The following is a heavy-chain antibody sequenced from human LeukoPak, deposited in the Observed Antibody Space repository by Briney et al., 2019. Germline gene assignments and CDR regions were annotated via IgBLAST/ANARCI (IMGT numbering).Heavy chain of an antibody. Sequence: SETLSLTCTVSGGSISSSSYYWGWIRQPPGKGLEWIGSIYYSGSTYYNPSLKSRVTISVDTSKNQFSLKLSSVTAADTAVYYCARDQGYDGTDFDYWGHGTLVTVSS. CDR1: GGSISSSSYY. J-gene: IGHJ4*01. CDR2: IYYSGST. V-gene: IGHV4-39*07. D-gene: IGHD3-22*01. CDR3: ARDQGYDGTDFDY.